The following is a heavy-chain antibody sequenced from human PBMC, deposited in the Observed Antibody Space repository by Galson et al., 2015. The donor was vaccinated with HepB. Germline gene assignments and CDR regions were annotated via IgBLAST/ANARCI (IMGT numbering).Heavy chain of an antibody. CDR1: GYTFTSYG. D-gene: IGHD2-2*02. V-gene: IGHV1-18*01. CDR3: ARLRWPAAIFLFDY. J-gene: IGHJ4*02. CDR2: ISVYNGNT. Sequence: SVKVSCKASGYTFTSYGISWVRQAPGQGLEWMGWISVYNGNTNYAQKLQGRVTMTTDTSTSTAYMELRSLRSDDTAVYYCARLRWPAAIFLFDYWGQGTLVTVSS.